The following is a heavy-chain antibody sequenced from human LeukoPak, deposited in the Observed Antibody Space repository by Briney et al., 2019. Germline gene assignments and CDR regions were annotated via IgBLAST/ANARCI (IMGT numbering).Heavy chain of an antibody. J-gene: IGHJ6*03. CDR3: ASSTFWSAYNYYYYMDV. CDR1: GFTFTGYY. CDR2: INPNSGGT. D-gene: IGHD3-3*01. V-gene: IGHV1-2*02. Sequence: GASVKVSCKASGFTFTGYYIHWVRQAPGQGLEWLGWINPNSGGTNYAQKLQGRVTMTRDASIGTAYLELNRLRSDDTAVYYCASSTFWSAYNYYYYMDVWGKGTTVTVSS.